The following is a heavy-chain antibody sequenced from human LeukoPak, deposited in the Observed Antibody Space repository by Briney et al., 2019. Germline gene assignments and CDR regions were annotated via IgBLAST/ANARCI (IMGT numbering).Heavy chain of an antibody. J-gene: IGHJ4*02. V-gene: IGHV4-4*07. CDR1: GGSISSYY. Sequence: SETLSLTCTVSGGSISSYYWSWIRQPAGKGLEWIGRIYTSGSTNYNPSLKSRVTMSVDTSKNQFSLKLSSVTAADTAVYYCARVVPGSGSYYYYFDYWGQGTLVTVSS. D-gene: IGHD3-10*01. CDR2: IYTSGST. CDR3: ARVVPGSGSYYYYFDY.